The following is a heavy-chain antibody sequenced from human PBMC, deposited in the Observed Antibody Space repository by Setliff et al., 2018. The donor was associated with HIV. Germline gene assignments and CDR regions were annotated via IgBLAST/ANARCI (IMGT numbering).Heavy chain of an antibody. D-gene: IGHD2-2*01. Sequence: GASVKVSCKASGYTFTNYGISWVRQAPGQGLEWMGWISAYNGNTNYAQKLQGRVTMTTDTSTSTAYMELRSLRSDDTAVYYCVRGHCNSDKCWYTWFDPWGQGTLVTVSS. J-gene: IGHJ5*02. CDR2: ISAYNGNT. CDR1: GYTFTNYG. CDR3: VRGHCNSDKCWYTWFDP. V-gene: IGHV1-18*01.